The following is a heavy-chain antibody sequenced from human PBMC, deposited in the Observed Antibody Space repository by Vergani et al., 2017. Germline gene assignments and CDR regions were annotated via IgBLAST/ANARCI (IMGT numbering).Heavy chain of an antibody. CDR3: AREGGYYDYAWGPHDAFDI. V-gene: IGHV1-2*02. J-gene: IGHJ3*02. CDR1: GYTFTGYY. D-gene: IGHD3-16*01. Sequence: QVQLVQSGAEVKKPGASVKVSCKASGYTFTGYYMHWVRQAPGXGLEWMGWINPNSGGTNYAQKLQGRVTMTTDTSTSTAYMELRSLRSDDTAVYYCAREGGYYDYAWGPHDAFDIWGQGTMVTVSS. CDR2: INPNSGGT.